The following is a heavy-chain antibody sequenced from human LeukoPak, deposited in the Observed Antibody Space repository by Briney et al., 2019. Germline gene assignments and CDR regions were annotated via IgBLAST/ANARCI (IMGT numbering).Heavy chain of an antibody. J-gene: IGHJ4*02. Sequence: ASVKVSCKASGYTFTSYYMHWVRQAPGQGLEWMGKINPSDSGTSYAQKFQGRVTMTRDTSTNTVYMELSSLRSEDTAVYYCARGRGTYCSSTGCYHDFDYWGQGTLVTVSS. D-gene: IGHD2-2*01. V-gene: IGHV1-46*01. CDR3: ARGRGTYCSSTGCYHDFDY. CDR1: GYTFTSYY. CDR2: INPSDSGT.